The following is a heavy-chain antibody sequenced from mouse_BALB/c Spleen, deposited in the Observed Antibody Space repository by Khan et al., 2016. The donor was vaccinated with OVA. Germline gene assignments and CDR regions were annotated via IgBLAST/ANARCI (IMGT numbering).Heavy chain of an antibody. D-gene: IGHD1-2*01. CDR2: ISPGSGDT. CDR1: GYTFTDYY. J-gene: IGHJ3*01. V-gene: IGHV1-77*01. CDR3: ARRNYFGYTFAY. Sequence: QVQLKQSGAELARPGASVKLSCKASGYTFTDYYINWVKQRTGQGLEWIGEISPGSGDTYYNEKFKCKATLTADKSSSTVYMQLSSRTAEASAVYFCARRNYFGYTFAYWGQGALVTVSA.